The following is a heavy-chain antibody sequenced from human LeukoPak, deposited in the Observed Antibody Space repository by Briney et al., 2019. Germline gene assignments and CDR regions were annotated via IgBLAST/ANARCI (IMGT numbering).Heavy chain of an antibody. CDR3: ASILTYDYDSSGYEVWFDP. CDR1: GYTFTGYY. V-gene: IGHV1-2*02. Sequence: ASVKVSCKASGYTFTGYYMHWVRQAPGQGLEWMGWINPNSGGTNYAQKFQGRVTMTRDTSISTAYMELSRLRSDDTAVYYCASILTYDYDSSGYEVWFDPWGQGTLVTVSS. CDR2: INPNSGGT. J-gene: IGHJ5*02. D-gene: IGHD3-22*01.